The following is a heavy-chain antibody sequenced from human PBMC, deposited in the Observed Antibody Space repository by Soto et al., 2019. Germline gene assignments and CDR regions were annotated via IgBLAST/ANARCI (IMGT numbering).Heavy chain of an antibody. CDR2: IYHSGST. CDR1: SGSISTANW. J-gene: IGHJ4*02. D-gene: IGHD2-15*01. CDR3: ARRGGGVVLAATTPFDY. Sequence: QVPLQESGPRLVRPSGTLSLTCTVSSGSISTANWWSWVRQPPGRGLEWIGEIYHSGSTNYNLSLKSRVTLPVDTSKNQSSLRLSSVTAADTATYYCARRGGGVVLAATTPFDYWGQGTLVTVSS. V-gene: IGHV4-4*02.